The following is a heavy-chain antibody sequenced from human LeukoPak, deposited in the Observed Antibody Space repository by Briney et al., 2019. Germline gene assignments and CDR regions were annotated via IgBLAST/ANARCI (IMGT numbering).Heavy chain of an antibody. Sequence: PGESLRLSCAASGFLFRDYYMSWIRQAPGKGLEWVSYISHSSSTIHYADSVRGRFTISRDNAKSSLYLQMNSLRVEDTAVYFCARDYVWGSSSDYWGQGILVTVSS. J-gene: IGHJ4*02. CDR2: ISHSSSTI. CDR3: ARDYVWGSSSDY. V-gene: IGHV3-11*04. CDR1: GFLFRDYY. D-gene: IGHD3-16*01.